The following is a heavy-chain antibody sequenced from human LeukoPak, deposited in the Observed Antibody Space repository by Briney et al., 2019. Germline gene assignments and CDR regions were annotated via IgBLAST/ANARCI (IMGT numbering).Heavy chain of an antibody. J-gene: IGHJ4*02. Sequence: MPGGSLRLSCAASRFTFSSYSMNWVRQAPGKGLEWVSSISSSGSYIYYADSVKGRFTISRDNAKNSLYLQMNSLRAEDTAVYYCATLSVVVVPAELNWGQGTLVTVSS. D-gene: IGHD2-15*01. CDR1: RFTFSSYS. CDR3: ATLSVVVVPAELN. V-gene: IGHV3-21*04. CDR2: ISSSGSYI.